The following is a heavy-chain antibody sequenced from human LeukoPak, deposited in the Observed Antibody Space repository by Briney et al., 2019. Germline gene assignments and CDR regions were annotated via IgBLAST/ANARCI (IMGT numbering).Heavy chain of an antibody. D-gene: IGHD4-23*01. J-gene: IGHJ4*02. CDR1: GFTFSRYG. Sequence: GRSLRLSCAASGFTFSRYGMHWVRQAPGKGLEWVAVISYDGSNKYYADSVKGRFTISRDNSKNTLYLQMNSLRAEDTAVYYCAYGGNFDYWGQGTLVTVSS. V-gene: IGHV3-30*03. CDR3: AYGGNFDY. CDR2: ISYDGSNK.